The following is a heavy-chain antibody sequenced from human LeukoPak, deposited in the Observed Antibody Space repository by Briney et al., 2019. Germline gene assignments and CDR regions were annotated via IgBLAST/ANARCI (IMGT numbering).Heavy chain of an antibody. CDR2: IYSGGST. V-gene: IGHV3-53*01. CDR3: ARVSYGYDFYYYYGMDV. D-gene: IGHD5-18*01. CDR1: GFTVSSNY. Sequence: PGGSLRLSCAASGFTVSSNYMSWVRQAPGKGLEWVSVIYSGGSTYYADSVKGRFTISRDNSKNTLYLQMNSLRAEDTAVYYCARVSYGYDFYYYYGMDVWGQGTTVTVSS. J-gene: IGHJ6*02.